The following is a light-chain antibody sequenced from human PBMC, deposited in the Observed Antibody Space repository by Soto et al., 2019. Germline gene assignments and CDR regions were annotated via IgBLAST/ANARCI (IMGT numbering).Light chain of an antibody. CDR3: SSYTSSSTLYV. V-gene: IGLV2-14*01. CDR1: TSDVGGYNY. CDR2: EVS. J-gene: IGLJ1*01. Sequence: QSVLTQPASVSGSPGQSITISCTGTTSDVGGYNYVCWYQQHPGKAPKLMIYEVSNRPSGVSTRFSGSKSGNTASLTISGLQAEDEADYYCSSYTSSSTLYVFGTGTKGTVL.